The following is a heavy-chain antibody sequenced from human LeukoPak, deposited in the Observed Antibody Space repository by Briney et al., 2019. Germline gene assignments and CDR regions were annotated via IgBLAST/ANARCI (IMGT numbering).Heavy chain of an antibody. V-gene: IGHV1-2*02. CDR2: INPNSGGT. Sequence: ASVKVSCKASGYTFTGYYMHWVRQAPGQGLEWMGWINPNSGGTNYAQKFQGRVTMTRDTSISTAYMELSRLRSDDTAVYYCARRHDSSGYPPDYWGQGTLVTVSS. J-gene: IGHJ4*02. CDR3: ARRHDSSGYPPDY. D-gene: IGHD3-22*01. CDR1: GYTFTGYY.